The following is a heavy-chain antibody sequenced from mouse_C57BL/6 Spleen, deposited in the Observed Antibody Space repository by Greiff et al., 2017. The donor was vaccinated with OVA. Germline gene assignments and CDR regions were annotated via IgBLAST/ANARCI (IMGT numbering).Heavy chain of an antibody. CDR1: GYTFTSYW. Sequence: QVQLQQPGAELVMPGASVKLSCKASGYTFTSYWMHWVKQRPGQGLEWIGEIDPSDSYTNYNQKFKGKSTLTVDKSSSTAYMQLSSLTSEDSAVYYCARRGYDYDVGYFDVWGTGTTVTVSS. CDR2: IDPSDSYT. D-gene: IGHD2-4*01. J-gene: IGHJ1*03. CDR3: ARRGYDYDVGYFDV. V-gene: IGHV1-69*01.